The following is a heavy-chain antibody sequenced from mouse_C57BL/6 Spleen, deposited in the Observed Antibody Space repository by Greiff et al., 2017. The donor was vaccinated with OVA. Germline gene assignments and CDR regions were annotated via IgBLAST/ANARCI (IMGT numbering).Heavy chain of an antibody. Sequence: QVQLKQSGPELVKPGASVKLSCKASGYTFTSYDINWVKQRPGQGLEWIGWIYPRDGSTKYTEKFKGKATLTVDTSSSTAYMELHSLTSEDSAVYFCARSAYSNYDYAMDYWGQGTSVTVSS. CDR2: IYPRDGST. CDR1: GYTFTSYD. J-gene: IGHJ4*01. CDR3: ARSAYSNYDYAMDY. D-gene: IGHD2-5*01. V-gene: IGHV1-85*01.